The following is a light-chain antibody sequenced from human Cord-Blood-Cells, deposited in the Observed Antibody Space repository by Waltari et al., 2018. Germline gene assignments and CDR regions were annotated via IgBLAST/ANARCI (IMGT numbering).Light chain of an antibody. CDR3: QQYNNWYS. V-gene: IGKV3-15*01. J-gene: IGKJ2*03. CDR2: GAS. Sequence: EIVMTQSPATLSGSPGERATLSCRASQSVSRNLAWYQQKPGQAPRLLIYGASPRATGIPARFSGSGSGTEFTLTISSLQSEDFAVYYCQQYNNWYSFGQGTKLEIK. CDR1: QSVSRN.